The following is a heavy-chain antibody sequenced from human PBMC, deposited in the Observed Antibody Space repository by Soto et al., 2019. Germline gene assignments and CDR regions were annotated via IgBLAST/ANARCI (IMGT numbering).Heavy chain of an antibody. CDR2: INPSGRST. J-gene: IGHJ4*02. CDR3: ARTRYCSGGSCRYFDY. V-gene: IGHV1-46*03. CDR1: GYTFTSYY. Sequence: QVQLVQSGAEVKKPGASVKVSCKASGYTFTSYYMHWVRQAPGQGLEWMGIINPSGRSTSNAQKFQGRVTMTRHKSTSTVYMELSSLRSEDTAVYYCARTRYCSGGSCRYFDYWGQGTLVTVSS. D-gene: IGHD2-15*01.